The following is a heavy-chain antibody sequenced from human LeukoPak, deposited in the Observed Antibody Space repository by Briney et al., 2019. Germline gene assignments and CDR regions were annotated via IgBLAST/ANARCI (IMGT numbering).Heavy chain of an antibody. J-gene: IGHJ4*02. CDR3: ARYRKWELQVYFDY. CDR2: INTSGST. Sequence: SQTLSLTCSVSGDSINSGTYYWSWIRQPAGKGLEWTGRINTSGSTNYNPSLKSRVTISVDTSKNQFSLKLSSVTAADTAVYYCARYRKWELQVYFDYWGQGTLVTVSS. CDR1: GDSINSGTYY. V-gene: IGHV4-61*02. D-gene: IGHD1-26*01.